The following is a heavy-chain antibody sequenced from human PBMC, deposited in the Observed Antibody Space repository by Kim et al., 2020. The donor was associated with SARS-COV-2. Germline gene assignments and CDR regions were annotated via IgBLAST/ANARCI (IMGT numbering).Heavy chain of an antibody. CDR2: IDPSDSYT. CDR1: GYSFTSYC. V-gene: IGHV5-10-1*01. CDR3: AKNDYGDYTMTG. J-gene: IGHJ4*02. Sequence: GESLKISCKGSGYSFTSYCISWVRQMPGKGLEWMGRIDPSDSYTNYSPSFQGHVTISADKSISTAYLQWSSLKASDTAMYYCAKNDYGDYTMTGWGQGTLVTVSS. D-gene: IGHD4-17*01.